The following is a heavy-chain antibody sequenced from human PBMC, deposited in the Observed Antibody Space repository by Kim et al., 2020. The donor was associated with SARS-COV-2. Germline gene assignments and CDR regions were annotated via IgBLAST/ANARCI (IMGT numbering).Heavy chain of an antibody. D-gene: IGHD3-10*01. J-gene: IGHJ6*01. V-gene: IGHV4-34*01. CDR1: GGSFSGYY. CDR2: INHSGST. CDR3: ASERGLARGYYYYYYGMDV. Sequence: SETLSLTCAVYGGSFSGYYWSWIRQPPGKGLEWIGEINHSGSTNYNPSLKSRVTISVDTSKNQFSLKLSSVTAADTAVYYCASERGLARGYYYYYYGMDV.